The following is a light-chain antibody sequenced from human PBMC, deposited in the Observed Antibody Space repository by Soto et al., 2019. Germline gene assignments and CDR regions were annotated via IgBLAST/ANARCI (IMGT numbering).Light chain of an antibody. CDR2: EVV. Sequence: QSALTQPPSASGSPGQSVTISCTGTKSDIGVYDFVSWYQHHPGKAPRLIIYEVVQRPSGVPDRFSGSKSGNTASLTVSGLQAADEADYFCKSYAGSTTYVFGSATKVTV. V-gene: IGLV2-8*01. CDR1: KSDIGVYDF. J-gene: IGLJ1*01. CDR3: KSYAGSTTYV.